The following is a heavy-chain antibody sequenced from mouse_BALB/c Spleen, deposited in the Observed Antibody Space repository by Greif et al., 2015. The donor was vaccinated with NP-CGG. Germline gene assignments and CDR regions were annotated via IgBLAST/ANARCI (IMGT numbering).Heavy chain of an antibody. CDR2: IRHKANGYTT. Sequence: EVQGVESGGGLVQPGGSLRLSCATSRFTFTDYYMSWVRQPPGEALEWLGFIRHKANGYTTEYSASVKGRFTISRDNSQSIPYLQMNTLRAEDSATYYCAISSYGYSGLFAYCGQGTPVTVSA. CDR3: AISSYGYSGLFAY. CDR1: RFTFTDYY. J-gene: IGHJ3*01. D-gene: IGHD2-2*01. V-gene: IGHV7-3*02.